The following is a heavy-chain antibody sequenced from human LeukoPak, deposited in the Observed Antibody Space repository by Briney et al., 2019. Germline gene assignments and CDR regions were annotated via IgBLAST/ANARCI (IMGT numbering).Heavy chain of an antibody. CDR2: ISTIGST. J-gene: IGHJ3*02. D-gene: IGHD3-22*01. CDR3: ARPYYDSSGYHDAFDI. Sequence: PSETLSLTCTVSSGSISSSNYYWSWIRQPAGKGLEWIGRISTIGSTNYNPSLNSRVTILIDTSKNQFSLKLSSVTAADTAVYYCARPYYDSSGYHDAFDIWGQGTMVTVSS. V-gene: IGHV4-61*02. CDR1: SGSISSSNYY.